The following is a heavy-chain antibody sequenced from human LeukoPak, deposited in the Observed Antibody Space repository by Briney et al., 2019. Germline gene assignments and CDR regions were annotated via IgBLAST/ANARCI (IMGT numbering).Heavy chain of an antibody. CDR2: ISYDGSNK. D-gene: IGHD3-22*01. CDR3: AKDLEYYGSSGCNDY. J-gene: IGHJ4*02. Sequence: GGSLRLSCAASGFTFSSYSMNWVRQAPGKGLEWVAVISYDGSNKYYADSVKGRFTISRDNSKNTLYLQMNSLRAEDTAVYYCAKDLEYYGSSGCNDYWGQGTLVTVSS. V-gene: IGHV3-30*18. CDR1: GFTFSSYS.